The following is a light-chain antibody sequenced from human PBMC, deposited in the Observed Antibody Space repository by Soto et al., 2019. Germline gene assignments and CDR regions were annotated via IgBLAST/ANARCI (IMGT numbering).Light chain of an antibody. CDR3: QQYGSSIFT. CDR1: QSVTSSN. CDR2: GAS. J-gene: IGKJ3*01. V-gene: IGKV3-20*01. Sequence: EIVLTQSPGTLSLSPGERATLSCRASQSVTSSNLAWYQQKPDQAPRLLIYGASSRATGIPDRFSGSGSGTDFTLTISRLEPEDFAVYYCQQYGSSIFTFGPGTKVDIK.